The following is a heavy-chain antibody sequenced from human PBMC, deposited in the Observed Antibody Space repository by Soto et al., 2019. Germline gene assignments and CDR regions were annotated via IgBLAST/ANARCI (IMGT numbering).Heavy chain of an antibody. CDR2: IYYSGST. CDR1: GGSISRGGYY. Sequence: SETLSLTSTVSGGSISRGGYYWSWIRQHPGKSLEWIGYIYYSGSTYNNPSLKSRVTISVDTSKNQFSLKLSSVTAADTAVYYCAREIVDTAMAYYYYYGMDVWGQGTTVTVSS. D-gene: IGHD5-18*01. V-gene: IGHV4-31*03. CDR3: AREIVDTAMAYYYYYGMDV. J-gene: IGHJ6*02.